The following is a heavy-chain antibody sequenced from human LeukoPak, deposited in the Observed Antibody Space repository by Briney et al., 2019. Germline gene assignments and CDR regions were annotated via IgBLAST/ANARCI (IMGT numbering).Heavy chain of an antibody. Sequence: KPSETLSLTCTVSGGSISSSSYYWGWIRQPPGKGLEWIGSIYYSGSTYYNPSLKSRVTISVDTSKNQFSLKLSSVTAADTAVYYCARHSGYYGSGSYDYWGQGTLVTVSS. D-gene: IGHD3-10*01. V-gene: IGHV4-39*01. CDR3: ARHSGYYGSGSYDY. J-gene: IGHJ4*02. CDR1: GGSISSSSYY. CDR2: IYYSGST.